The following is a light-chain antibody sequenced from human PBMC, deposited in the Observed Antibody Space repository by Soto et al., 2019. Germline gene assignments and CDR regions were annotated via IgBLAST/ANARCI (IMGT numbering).Light chain of an antibody. J-gene: IGLJ2*01. CDR1: SSNIGSNT. CDR3: AAWDDSRNGVV. CDR2: SNN. V-gene: IGLV1-44*01. Sequence: QSVLTQPPSASGTPGQRVTISCSGSSSNIGSNTVNWYQQLPGTAPKLLIYSNNQRPSGVPDRFSRSKSGTSASLAISGLQSEDEADYYCAAWDDSRNGVVFGGGTKLTVL.